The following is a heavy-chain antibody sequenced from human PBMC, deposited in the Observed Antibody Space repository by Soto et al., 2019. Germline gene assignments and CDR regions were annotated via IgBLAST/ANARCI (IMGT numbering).Heavy chain of an antibody. CDR2: IIPIFGTA. CDR1: GGTFSSYA. Sequence: SVKVSCKASGGTFSSYAISWVRQAPGQGLEWMGGIIPIFGTANYAQKFQGRVTITADESTSTAYMELSSLRSEDTAVYYCARDDFWSGYYQLDYYYYGMDVWGQGTTVTVSS. J-gene: IGHJ6*02. D-gene: IGHD3-3*01. CDR3: ARDDFWSGYYQLDYYYYGMDV. V-gene: IGHV1-69*13.